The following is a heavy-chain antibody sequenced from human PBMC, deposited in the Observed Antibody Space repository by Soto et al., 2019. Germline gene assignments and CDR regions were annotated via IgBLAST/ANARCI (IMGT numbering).Heavy chain of an antibody. V-gene: IGHV1-46*03. CDR2: INPSGGST. CDR3: ARGTVWFGELLGPFDY. CDR1: GYTFTSYY. D-gene: IGHD3-10*01. Sequence: ASVKVSCKASGYTFTSYYMHWVRQAPGQGLEWMGIINPSGGSTSYAQKFQGRVTMTRDTSTSTVYMELSSLRSEDTAVYYCARGTVWFGELLGPFDYWGQGTLVTVSS. J-gene: IGHJ4*02.